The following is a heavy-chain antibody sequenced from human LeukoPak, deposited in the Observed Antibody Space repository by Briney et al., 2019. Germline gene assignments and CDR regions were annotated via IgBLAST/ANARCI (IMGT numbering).Heavy chain of an antibody. V-gene: IGHV3-33*01. CDR2: IWNDGSNK. D-gene: IGHD3-10*01. CDR3: ARDPGDYYGSGSSDAFDI. Sequence: PGGSLRLSCAASGFTFSSYGMHWVRQAPGKGLEWVAVIWNDGSNKYYADSVKGRFTISRDNSKNTLYLQMNSLRAEDTAVYYCARDPGDYYGSGSSDAFDIWGQGTMVTVSS. J-gene: IGHJ3*02. CDR1: GFTFSSYG.